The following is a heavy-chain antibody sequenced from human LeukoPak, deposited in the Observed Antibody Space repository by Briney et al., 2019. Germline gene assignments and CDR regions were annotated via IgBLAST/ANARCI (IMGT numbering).Heavy chain of an antibody. CDR3: ARGDYYGSPKTVAA. Sequence: ASVKVSCKASGYTFADYYMNWVRQAPGQGLEWMRWINPDNGGTNYAQKFQGRVIMTRDTSITTVYMELSGLRSDDTAIYYCARGDYYGSPKTVAAWGQGTLVTVSS. CDR1: GYTFADYY. CDR2: INPDNGGT. J-gene: IGHJ5*02. D-gene: IGHD3-10*01. V-gene: IGHV1-2*02.